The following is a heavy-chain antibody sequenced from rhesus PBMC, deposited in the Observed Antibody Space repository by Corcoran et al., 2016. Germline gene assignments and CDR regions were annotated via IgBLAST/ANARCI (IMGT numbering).Heavy chain of an antibody. CDR1: GGPISDIYR. Sequence: QVQLQESGPGAVKPSETLSLTCAVPGGPISDIYRWTWNRQPPGKGPEWIGFIYARSAPTNYNPSLTSRVTISTDTSKNQFSSKLSSVTAADAAVYYCARFRAPTGSRPAFDFWGQGLRVTVSS. V-gene: IGHV4S10*01. J-gene: IGHJ3*01. D-gene: IGHD3-3*01. CDR3: ARFRAPTGSRPAFDF. CDR2: IYARSAPT.